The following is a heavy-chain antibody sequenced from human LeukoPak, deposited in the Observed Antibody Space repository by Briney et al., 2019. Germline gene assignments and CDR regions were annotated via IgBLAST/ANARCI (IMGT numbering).Heavy chain of an antibody. D-gene: IGHD3-3*01. V-gene: IGHV3-21*01. CDR2: ISSSSSYI. CDR1: GFTFSSHS. J-gene: IGHJ4*02. CDR3: ARARGIRFLEWLLGGYFDY. Sequence: GGSLRLSCAASGFTFSSHSMNWVRQAPGKGLEWVSSISSSSSYIYYADSVKGRFTISRDNAKNSLYLQMNSLRAEDTAVYYCARARGIRFLEWLLGGYFDYWGQGTLVTVSS.